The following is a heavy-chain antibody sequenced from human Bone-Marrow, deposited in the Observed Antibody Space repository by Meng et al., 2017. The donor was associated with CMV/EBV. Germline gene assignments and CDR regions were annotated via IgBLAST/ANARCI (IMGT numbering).Heavy chain of an antibody. Sequence: KVSCKGSGYSFTTYWIGWVRQMPGKGLEWMGIIYPGDSDTRYSPSFQGQVTISADKSISTAYLQWSSLKAPDTAMYYCARHREDDFWSGYFKVGDMDVWGQGTRVTVS. CDR1: GYSFTTYW. CDR2: IYPGDSDT. V-gene: IGHV5-51*01. CDR3: ARHREDDFWSGYFKVGDMDV. D-gene: IGHD3-3*01. J-gene: IGHJ6*02.